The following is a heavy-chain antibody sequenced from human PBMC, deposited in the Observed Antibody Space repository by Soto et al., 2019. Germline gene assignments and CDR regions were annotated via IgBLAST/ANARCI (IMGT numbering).Heavy chain of an antibody. D-gene: IGHD3-22*01. CDR1: GHNFSGYS. V-gene: IGHV1-2*02. Sequence: GASVKAFCRAPGHNFSGYSMHCVRLPPGQELESTGWINLNSGGKNYAQKFKGRVTMIRGTSINTAYIVLSMQRTDYTAVNYCATNCSGYYHDFDYWGQGSMVTVSS. J-gene: IGHJ4*01. CDR3: ATNCSGYYHDFDY. CDR2: INLNSGGK.